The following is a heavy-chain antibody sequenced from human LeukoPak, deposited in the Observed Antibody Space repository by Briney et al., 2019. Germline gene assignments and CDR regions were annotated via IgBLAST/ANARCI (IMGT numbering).Heavy chain of an antibody. CDR2: ISRSGSTK. V-gene: IGHV3-11*01. Sequence: GGSLRLSCAASGFTFSDYNMRWIRQAPGKGLEWVSSISRSGSTKYYADSVKGRFTISRDNAKNSLFLQMNSLRAEDTAVYYCARERYYDTSGYYYLFDYWGQGTLVTVSS. D-gene: IGHD3-22*01. J-gene: IGHJ4*02. CDR1: GFTFSDYN. CDR3: ARERYYDTSGYYYLFDY.